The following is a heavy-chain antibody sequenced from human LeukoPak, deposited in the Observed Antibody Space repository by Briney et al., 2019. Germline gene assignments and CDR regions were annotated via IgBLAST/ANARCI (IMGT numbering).Heavy chain of an antibody. V-gene: IGHV3-13*01. D-gene: IGHD4-11*01. Sequence: TGGSLRLSCAASGFTFSSYDMHLVRQATGKGLEWVSAIGTAGDTYYPGSVKGRFTISRENAKNSLYLQMNSLRAEDTAVYYCARGDPYSNYYYGMDVWGQGTTVTVSS. CDR3: ARGDPYSNYYYGMDV. J-gene: IGHJ6*02. CDR2: IGTAGDT. CDR1: GFTFSSYD.